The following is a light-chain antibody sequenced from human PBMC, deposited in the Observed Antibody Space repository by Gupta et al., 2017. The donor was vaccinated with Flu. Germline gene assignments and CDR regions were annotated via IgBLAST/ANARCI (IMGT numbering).Light chain of an antibody. J-gene: IGKJ2*01. Sequence: DIQMTQSPSTLSESVGDRVTITCRASQSINNYLAWYQQKPGKAPSLLIYKASNLESGVPSRFSGSGSGTEFTLTISSLQPDDFATYYCQQYNSHYTFGQGTKLEIK. V-gene: IGKV1-5*03. CDR2: KAS. CDR3: QQYNSHYT. CDR1: QSINNY.